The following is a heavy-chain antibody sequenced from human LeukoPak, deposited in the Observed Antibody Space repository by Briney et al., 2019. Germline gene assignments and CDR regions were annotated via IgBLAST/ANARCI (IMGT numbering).Heavy chain of an antibody. V-gene: IGHV1-24*01. Sequence: ASVKVSCKVSGYXLTELSIHWVRQAPGKGLEWMGGFDPEDGETIYAQKFQGRVTMTEDTSTDTAYMELSSLRSEDTAVYYCATVRSRREYYYDSSGYTTWGQGTLVTVSS. D-gene: IGHD3-22*01. CDR2: FDPEDGET. CDR3: ATVRSRREYYYDSSGYTT. CDR1: GYXLTELS. J-gene: IGHJ5*02.